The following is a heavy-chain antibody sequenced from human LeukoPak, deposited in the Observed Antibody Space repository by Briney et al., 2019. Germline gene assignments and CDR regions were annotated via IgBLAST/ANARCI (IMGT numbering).Heavy chain of an antibody. Sequence: PGRSLRLSCAASGFTFDNYAMHWVRQAPGKGLEWVSGISWNSDTIGYEDSVKGRFTISRDNAKNSLYLQMNSLRPEDTALYYCVKAGGAGSYYYWFDSWGQGTLVTVSS. CDR1: GFTFDNYA. CDR3: VKAGGAGSYYYWFDS. J-gene: IGHJ5*01. V-gene: IGHV3-9*01. D-gene: IGHD3-10*01. CDR2: ISWNSDTI.